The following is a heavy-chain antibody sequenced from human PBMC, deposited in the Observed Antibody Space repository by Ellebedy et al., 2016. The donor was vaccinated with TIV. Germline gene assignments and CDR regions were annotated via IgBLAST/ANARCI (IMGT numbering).Heavy chain of an antibody. CDR2: ISTSGDAT. V-gene: IGHV3-NL1*01. CDR1: GFTFSSDG. Sequence: GGSLRLSCVASGFTFSSDGMHWVRQAPGKGLEWISGISTSGDATYYAESVKGRFSISRDNSKNTLYLQMNSLRVEDTAVYYCARWPSGDAPLDYWGQGTLVTVSS. CDR3: ARWPSGDAPLDY. D-gene: IGHD4-17*01. J-gene: IGHJ4*02.